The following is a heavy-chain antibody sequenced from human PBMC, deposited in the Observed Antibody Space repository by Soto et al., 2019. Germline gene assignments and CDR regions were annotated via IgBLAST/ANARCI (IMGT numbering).Heavy chain of an antibody. CDR1: GFTFSSYW. CDR2: IKSDGSSI. D-gene: IGHD3-22*01. CDR3: ARDPPYYYDSSGYYYY. Sequence: GGSLRLSCAASGFTFSSYWMHWVRQAPGEGLVWVSRIKSDGSSITYADSVKGRFTISRDNSKNTLYLQMNSLRAEDTAVYYCARDPPYYYDSSGYYYYWGQGTLVTVSS. V-gene: IGHV3-74*01. J-gene: IGHJ4*02.